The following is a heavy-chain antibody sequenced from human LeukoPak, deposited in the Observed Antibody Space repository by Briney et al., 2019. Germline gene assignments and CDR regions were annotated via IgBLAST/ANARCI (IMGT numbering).Heavy chain of an antibody. CDR2: ISYDGSNK. CDR1: GFTVSSNY. CDR3: ARDLCSGGSCQDY. J-gene: IGHJ4*02. Sequence: GGSLRLSCAASGFTVSSNYMSWVRQAPGKGLEWVAVISYDGSNKYYADSVKGRFTISRDNSKNTLYLQMNSLRAEDTAVYYCARDLCSGGSCQDYWGQGTLVTVSS. D-gene: IGHD2-15*01. V-gene: IGHV3-30*03.